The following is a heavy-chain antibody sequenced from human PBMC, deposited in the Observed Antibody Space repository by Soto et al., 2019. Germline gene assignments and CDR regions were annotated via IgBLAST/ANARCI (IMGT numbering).Heavy chain of an antibody. CDR1: GFTFSSYD. Sequence: EVQLVESGGGLVQPGGSLRLSCAASGFTFSSYDMQWVRQATGKGLEWVSAIGTAGDTYYPGSVKGRFTISRENAKNSLYLQMNSLRGGDTAVYYCARSPPGGYHYYYGMDVWGQGTTVTVSS. D-gene: IGHD3-22*01. CDR3: ARSPPGGYHYYYGMDV. J-gene: IGHJ6*02. V-gene: IGHV3-13*04. CDR2: IGTAGDT.